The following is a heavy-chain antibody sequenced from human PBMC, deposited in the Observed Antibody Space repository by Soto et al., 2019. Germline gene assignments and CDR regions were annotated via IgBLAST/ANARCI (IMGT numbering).Heavy chain of an antibody. V-gene: IGHV3-74*01. D-gene: IGHD5-18*01. CDR2: LNSDGSST. CDR1: GFTFSNYW. CDR3: ARFIQLWTSDAFDI. J-gene: IGHJ3*02. Sequence: PGGSLRLSCAASGFTFSNYWMHWVRQGPGKGLVWISRLNSDGSSTSYADSVKGRFTISRDNSKNTLYLQMNSLRAEDTAVYYCARFIQLWTSDAFDIWGQGTMVTVSS.